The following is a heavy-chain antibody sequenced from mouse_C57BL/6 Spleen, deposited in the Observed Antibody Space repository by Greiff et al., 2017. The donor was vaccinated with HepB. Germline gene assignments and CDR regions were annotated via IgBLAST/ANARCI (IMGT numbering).Heavy chain of an antibody. CDR3: ARGYYYGSSHYYAMDY. CDR1: GFTFSSYA. Sequence: DVHLVESGGGLVKPGGSLKLSCAASGFTFSSYAMSWVRQTPEKRLEWVATISDGGSYTYYPDNVKGRFTISRDNAKNNLYLQMSHLKSEDTAMYYCARGYYYGSSHYYAMDYWGQGTSVTVSS. J-gene: IGHJ4*01. V-gene: IGHV5-4*01. D-gene: IGHD1-1*01. CDR2: ISDGGSYT.